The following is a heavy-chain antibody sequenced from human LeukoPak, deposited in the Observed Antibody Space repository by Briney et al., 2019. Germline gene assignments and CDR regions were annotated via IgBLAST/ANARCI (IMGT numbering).Heavy chain of an antibody. D-gene: IGHD5-18*01. CDR1: GFIFGNYR. J-gene: IGHJ6*02. Sequence: GGSLRLSCATSGFIFGNYRMHWVRQAPGKGLVWVSRINSDGSGTDYAESVKGRFTISRDNAKNSLYLQMNSLRAEDTAVYYCARDPMNTAMEPEYYYYYYGMDVWGQGTTVTVSS. CDR2: INSDGSGT. CDR3: ARDPMNTAMEPEYYYYYYGMDV. V-gene: IGHV3-74*01.